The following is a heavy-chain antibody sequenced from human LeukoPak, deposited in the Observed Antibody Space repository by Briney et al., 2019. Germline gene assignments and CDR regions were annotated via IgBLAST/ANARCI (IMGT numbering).Heavy chain of an antibody. CDR2: ISYDGSNK. CDR1: GFSFSTYW. Sequence: GGSLRLSCAASGFSFSTYWMHWVRRAPGKGLEWVAIISYDGSNKYYADSVKGRFTISRDNSKNTLYLQMNSLRAEGTAVYYCAKDYRVDIVVVPAAGFDYWGQGTLVTVSS. J-gene: IGHJ4*02. D-gene: IGHD2-2*01. V-gene: IGHV3-30*18. CDR3: AKDYRVDIVVVPAAGFDY.